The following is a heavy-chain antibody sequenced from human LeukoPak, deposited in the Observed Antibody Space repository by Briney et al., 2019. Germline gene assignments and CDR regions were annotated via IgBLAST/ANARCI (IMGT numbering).Heavy chain of an antibody. J-gene: IGHJ4*02. CDR3: ARLIPPTWWSVAGSRGQHDY. Sequence: KPSETLSLTCTVSGVSISSGSYYWGWIRQPPGKGLEWIGSIYYSGSAHYNPSLRSRVTISMDTSKKQFSLKVVSLTAADTALYYCARLIPPTWWSVAGSRGQHDYWGQGTLVTVSS. D-gene: IGHD6-19*01. V-gene: IGHV4-39*01. CDR2: IYYSGSA. CDR1: GVSISSGSYY.